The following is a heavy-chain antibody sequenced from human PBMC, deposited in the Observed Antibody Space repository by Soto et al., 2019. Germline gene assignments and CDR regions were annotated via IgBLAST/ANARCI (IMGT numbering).Heavy chain of an antibody. CDR3: ARAYSSRRGAFDI. V-gene: IGHV3-30-3*01. J-gene: IGHJ3*02. Sequence: QVQLVESGGGVVQPGRSLRLSCAASGFTFSSYAMHWVRQAPGKGLEWVAVISYDGSNKYYADSVKGRFTISRDNSKNTLYLQMNSLRPEDTAVYYCARAYSSRRGAFDIWGQGTMVTVSS. D-gene: IGHD6-13*01. CDR2: ISYDGSNK. CDR1: GFTFSSYA.